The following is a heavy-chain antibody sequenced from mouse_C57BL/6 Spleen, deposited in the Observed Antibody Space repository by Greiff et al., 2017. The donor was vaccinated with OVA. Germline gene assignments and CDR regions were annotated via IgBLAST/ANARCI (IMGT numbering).Heavy chain of an antibody. CDR1: GFTFSSYA. CDR2: ISDGGSYT. Sequence: EVMLVESGGGLVKPGGSLKLSCAASGFTFSSYAMSWVRQTPEKRLEWVATISDGGSYTYYPDNVKGRFTISRDNAKNNLYLQMSHLKSEDTAMYYCARVGTAQDGFADWGQGTLVTVSA. J-gene: IGHJ3*01. V-gene: IGHV5-4*03. CDR3: ARVGTAQDGFAD. D-gene: IGHD3-2*02.